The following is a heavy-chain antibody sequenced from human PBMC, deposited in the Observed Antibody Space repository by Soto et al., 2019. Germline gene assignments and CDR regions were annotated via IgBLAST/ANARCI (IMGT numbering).Heavy chain of an antibody. Sequence: GGSLRLSCAASGFTFSSYGMHWVRQAPGKGLEWVAVIWYDGSNKYYADSVKGRFTISRDNSKNTLYLQMNSLRAEDTAVYYCARDQGRFLEWLFPSFGMDVWGQGTTVTVSS. CDR1: GFTFSSYG. D-gene: IGHD3-3*01. V-gene: IGHV3-33*01. J-gene: IGHJ6*02. CDR3: ARDQGRFLEWLFPSFGMDV. CDR2: IWYDGSNK.